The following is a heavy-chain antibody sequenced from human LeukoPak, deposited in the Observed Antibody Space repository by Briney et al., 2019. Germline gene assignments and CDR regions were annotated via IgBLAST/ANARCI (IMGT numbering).Heavy chain of an antibody. CDR3: ARGQVPAARGYNWFDP. CDR2: INAGGDT. D-gene: IGHD2-2*01. CDR1: GCSFNDYY. V-gene: IGHV4-34*01. J-gene: IGHJ5*02. Sequence: SETLSLTCAVYGCSFNDYYWNWVRQPPGKGLEWIGEINAGGDTNYNPSLKSRVTISDDTSKKQFSLRLTSMIAADTALYYCARGQVPAARGYNWFDPWGQGTLVTVSS.